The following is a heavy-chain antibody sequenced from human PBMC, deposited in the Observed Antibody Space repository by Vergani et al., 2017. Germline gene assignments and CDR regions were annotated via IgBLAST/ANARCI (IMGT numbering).Heavy chain of an antibody. D-gene: IGHD5-18*01. CDR2: ISGSGGST. Sequence: EVQLLESGGGLVQPGGSLRLSCAASGFTFSSYAMSWVRQAPGKGLEWVSAISGSGGSTYYADSVKGRFTISSDKAQNTLYLQMNSLRAEDTAVYYCAKGTAGYSYGGYYYMDVWGKGPTVTVSS. J-gene: IGHJ6*03. CDR1: GFTFSSYA. V-gene: IGHV3-23*01. CDR3: AKGTAGYSYGGYYYMDV.